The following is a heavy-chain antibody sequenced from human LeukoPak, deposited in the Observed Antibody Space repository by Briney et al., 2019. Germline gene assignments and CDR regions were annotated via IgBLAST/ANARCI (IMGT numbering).Heavy chain of an antibody. V-gene: IGHV3-23*01. D-gene: IGHD5-18*01. Sequence: PGGSLRLSCAASGFTFSSYAMSWVRQAPGKGLEWVSAISGSGGSTYYADSAKGRFTISRDNSKNTLYLQMNSLRAEDTAVYYCAREGYSYGAYFDYWGQGTLVTASS. CDR1: GFTFSSYA. J-gene: IGHJ4*02. CDR2: ISGSGGST. CDR3: AREGYSYGAYFDY.